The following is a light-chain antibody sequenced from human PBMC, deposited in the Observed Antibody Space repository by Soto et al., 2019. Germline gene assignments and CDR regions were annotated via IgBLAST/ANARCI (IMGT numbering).Light chain of an antibody. J-gene: IGKJ4*01. V-gene: IGKV3-20*01. CDR3: QQYNNWPLT. CDR1: QSVSSSY. CDR2: DAS. Sequence: EIVLTQSPGTLSLSPGERATLSCRASQSVSSSYLAWYQQKPGQAPRLLIYDASNRATGVPARFSGSGSGTDFTLTISSLQSEDFALYYCQQYNNWPLTFGGGTKVDIK.